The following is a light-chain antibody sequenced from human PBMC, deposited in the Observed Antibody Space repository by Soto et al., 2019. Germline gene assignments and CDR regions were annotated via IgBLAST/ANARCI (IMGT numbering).Light chain of an antibody. CDR1: QDVSTN. J-gene: IGKJ5*01. Sequence: ETVMTQSPDTLSVSPGESATLSCRASQDVSTNLAWFHQKPGQTPRLVLYGASKRATGIPARFSGSGSGTDYTLTISRLEPEDFAVFYCQQYGSSITFGQGTRLEIK. V-gene: IGKV3-20*01. CDR2: GAS. CDR3: QQYGSSIT.